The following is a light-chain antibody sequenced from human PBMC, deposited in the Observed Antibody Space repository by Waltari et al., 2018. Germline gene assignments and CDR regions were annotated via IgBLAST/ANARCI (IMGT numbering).Light chain of an antibody. CDR2: YDR. V-gene: IGLV3-21*04. Sequence: SYVVTQPPSVSVAPGETATITCGGDNIGTYSVHWYQQKAGPAPVFVIFYDRDRPSGIPDRFSGSNSGNTATLTISRVEAGDEARYYCHVWHPHVDPGVFGTGTEVTVL. CDR3: HVWHPHVDPGV. CDR1: NIGTYS. J-gene: IGLJ1*01.